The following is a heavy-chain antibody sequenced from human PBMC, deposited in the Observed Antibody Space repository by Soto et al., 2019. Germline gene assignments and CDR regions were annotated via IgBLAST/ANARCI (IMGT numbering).Heavy chain of an antibody. Sequence: GGSLRLSRATSGFTFSTYWMHWDRQAPGKGLVWVSRINSDGSSTTYADSVRGRFTISRDNAKNTLYLQMNSLRAEDTAVYYCAREYSSGWYYFDYWGHGTRVTVSS. CDR3: AREYSSGWYYFDY. D-gene: IGHD6-19*01. V-gene: IGHV3-74*01. J-gene: IGHJ4*01. CDR1: GFTFSTYW. CDR2: INSDGSST.